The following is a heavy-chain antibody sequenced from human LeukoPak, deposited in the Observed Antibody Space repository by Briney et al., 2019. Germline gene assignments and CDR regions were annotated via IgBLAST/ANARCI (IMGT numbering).Heavy chain of an antibody. CDR2: ISFDGNNQ. CDR1: GISFSSSA. D-gene: IGHD3-16*01. Sequence: GRSLRLSCAASGISFSSSAMHWVRQAPGKGLEWVSMISFDGNNQDYADTVKGRFTISRDNSKNTVYLEVNSLRPGDTAVYFCVGAHRLTVSNIDYWGQGTLVIVSS. CDR3: VGAHRLTVSNIDY. J-gene: IGHJ4*02. V-gene: IGHV3-30*14.